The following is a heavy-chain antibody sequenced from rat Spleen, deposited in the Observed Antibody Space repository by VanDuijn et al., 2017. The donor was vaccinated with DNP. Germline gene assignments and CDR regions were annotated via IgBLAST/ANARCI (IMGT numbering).Heavy chain of an antibody. J-gene: IGHJ2*01. CDR1: GFTFSDYN. V-gene: IGHV5S10*01. Sequence: EVQLVESGGGLVQPGRSLKLSCEASGFTFSDYNMAWVRQAPKKGLEWVANILYDGSRTFYRDSVKGRFTISRDNAKSTLYLQMDSLTSEDTATYYCKLGGAYWGQGVMVTVSS. D-gene: IGHD5-1*01. CDR3: KLGGAY. CDR2: ILYDGSRT.